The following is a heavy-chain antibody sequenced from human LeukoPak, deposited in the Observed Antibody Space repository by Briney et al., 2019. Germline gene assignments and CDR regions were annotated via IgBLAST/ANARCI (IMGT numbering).Heavy chain of an antibody. V-gene: IGHV4-39*01. Sequence: SETLSLTGTVSGGSISSSSYYWGWIRQPPGKGLEWIGSIYYSGSTYYNPSLKSRVTISIDTSKNQFSLKLSSVTAADTAVYYCASLVRGFDYWGQGTLVTVSS. D-gene: IGHD2/OR15-2a*01. CDR2: IYYSGST. J-gene: IGHJ4*02. CDR1: GGSISSSSYY. CDR3: ASLVRGFDY.